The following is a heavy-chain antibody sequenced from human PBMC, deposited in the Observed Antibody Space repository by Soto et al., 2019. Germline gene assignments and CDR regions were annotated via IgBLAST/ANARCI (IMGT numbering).Heavy chain of an antibody. D-gene: IGHD3-22*01. V-gene: IGHV4-39*01. CDR2: IYYSGST. CDR1: GGSISSSSYY. Sequence: SETLSLTCTVSGGSISSSSYYWGWIRQPPGKGLEWIGSIYYSGSTYYNPSLKSRVTISVDTSKNQFSLKLSSVTAADTAVYYCAKTDSSGYYPSFFDYWGQGTLVTVS. CDR3: AKTDSSGYYPSFFDY. J-gene: IGHJ4*02.